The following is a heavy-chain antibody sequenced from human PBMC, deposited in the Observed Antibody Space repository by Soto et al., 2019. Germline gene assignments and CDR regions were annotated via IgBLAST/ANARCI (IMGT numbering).Heavy chain of an antibody. D-gene: IGHD1-20*01. V-gene: IGHV4-30-4*01. J-gene: IGHJ3*02. CDR2: IYYSGST. CDR3: ARVRHINAFDI. CDR1: GGSISSGHYY. Sequence: PSETLSLPCTVSGGSISSGHYYWSWIRQPPGKGLEWIGYIYYSGSTYYNPSLKSRVTISVDTSKNQFSLKLSSVTAADTAVYYCARVRHINAFDIWGQGTMVT.